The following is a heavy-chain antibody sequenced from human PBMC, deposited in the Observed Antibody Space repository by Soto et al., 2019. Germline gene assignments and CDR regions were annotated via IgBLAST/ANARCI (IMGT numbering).Heavy chain of an antibody. CDR2: INPNSGGT. V-gene: IGHV1-2*02. J-gene: IGHJ4*02. CDR1: GYTFTGYY. D-gene: IGHD3-10*01. CDR3: ARDLITMVRGGDY. Sequence: QVQLVQSGAEVKKPGASVKVSCNASGYTFTGYYMHWVRQAPGQGLEWMGWINPNSGGTNSAQKVQGRVTMTRDTSISTAYMELSRLRSDDTAVYYCARDLITMVRGGDYWGQGTLVTVSS.